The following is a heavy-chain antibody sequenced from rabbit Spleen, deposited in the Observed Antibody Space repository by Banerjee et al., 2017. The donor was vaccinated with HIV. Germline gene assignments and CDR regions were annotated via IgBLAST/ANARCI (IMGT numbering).Heavy chain of an antibody. V-gene: IGHV1S40*01. CDR2: IHAGSSGST. CDR3: ARDTGSSFSSYGMDL. J-gene: IGHJ6*01. CDR1: GFSFSGSYY. Sequence: QSLEESGGDLVKPGASLTLTCTASGFSFSGSYYMCWVRQAPGKGLEWIACIHAGSSGSTYYASWAKGRFTISKTSSTTVTLQMTSLTAADTATYFCARDTGSSFSSYGMDLWGQGTLVTVS. D-gene: IGHD8-1*01.